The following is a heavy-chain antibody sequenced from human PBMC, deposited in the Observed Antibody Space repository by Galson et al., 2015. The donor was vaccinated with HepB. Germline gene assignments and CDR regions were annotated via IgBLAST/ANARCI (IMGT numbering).Heavy chain of an antibody. V-gene: IGHV3-23*01. D-gene: IGHD6-19*01. CDR3: AKDHAVAGYFDY. CDR2: ISGSGGST. Sequence: SLRLSCAASGFTFSSYAMSWVRQAPGKGLEWVSAISGSGGSTYYADSVKGRFTISRDNSKNTLYLQMNSLRAEDTAVYYCAKDHAVAGYFDYWGQGTLVTVSS. CDR1: GFTFSSYA. J-gene: IGHJ4*02.